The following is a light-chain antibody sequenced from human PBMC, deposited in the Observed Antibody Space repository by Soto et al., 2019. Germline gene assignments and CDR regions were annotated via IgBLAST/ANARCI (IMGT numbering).Light chain of an antibody. CDR3: QQHTNWPLT. V-gene: IGKV3-11*01. Sequence: EFVLTQSPGTLSLSPGEGATLSCRASQSVSSFLAWYQQKPGQAPRLLIYDASNRATGIPARFSGSGSGTDFTLTISSLEPEDFAVYYCQQHTNWPLTFGGGTKVDIK. CDR1: QSVSSF. CDR2: DAS. J-gene: IGKJ4*01.